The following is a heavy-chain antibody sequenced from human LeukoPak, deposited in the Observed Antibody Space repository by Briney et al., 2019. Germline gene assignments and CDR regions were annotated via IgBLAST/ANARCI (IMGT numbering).Heavy chain of an antibody. V-gene: IGHV4-59*01. Sequence: PSETLSLTCTLSGGSISSYYWGWIRQPPGKGLDWIGYIYYTGSTNYNPSLKSRVTISVDTSKNQFFLKLSSVTAADTAVYYCARVREDYYGSSNAFDIWGQGTMVTVSS. CDR2: IYYTGST. CDR1: GGSISSYY. CDR3: ARVREDYYGSSNAFDI. J-gene: IGHJ3*02. D-gene: IGHD3-10*01.